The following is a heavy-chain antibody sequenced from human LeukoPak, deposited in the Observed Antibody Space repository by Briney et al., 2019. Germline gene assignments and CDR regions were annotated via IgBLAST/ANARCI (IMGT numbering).Heavy chain of an antibody. J-gene: IGHJ4*02. CDR3: ARSASLGYNNGFEY. CDR2: IYVDDSDT. Sequence: GESLKISCKGSGYTFTSYWIGWVRQMPGKGLEWMGMIYVDDSDTRYSPSLQGQVTISADKSTSAAYLQWSSLKASDTAIYYCARSASLGYNNGFEYWGEGTLVTVSS. D-gene: IGHD1-14*01. CDR1: GYTFTSYW. V-gene: IGHV5-51*01.